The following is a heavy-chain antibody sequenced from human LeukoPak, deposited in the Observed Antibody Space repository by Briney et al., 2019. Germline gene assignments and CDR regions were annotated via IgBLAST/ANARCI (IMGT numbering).Heavy chain of an antibody. CDR3: ARDANGGNAWGWFDP. D-gene: IGHD4-23*01. J-gene: IGHJ5*02. V-gene: IGHV4-59*01. CDR2: IFYTGFT. Sequence: SETLSLTSTVSDGSISDSYWSWIRQSPGKGLEWIGYIFYTGFTHYNPSLESRVTISVDTSKKQFSLRLKSVTAADTAVYYCARDANGGNAWGWFDPWGQGTLVTVSS. CDR1: DGSISDSY.